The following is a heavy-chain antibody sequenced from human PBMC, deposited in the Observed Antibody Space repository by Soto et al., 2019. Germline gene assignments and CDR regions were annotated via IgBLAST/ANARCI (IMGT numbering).Heavy chain of an antibody. V-gene: IGHV4-34*01. CDR3: ARVLTRASLPSGPDY. CDR1: GGSFSGYY. D-gene: IGHD6-6*01. Sequence: SETLSLTCAVYGGSFSGYYWSWVRQPPGKGLEWIGEINHSGSTNYNPSLKSRVTISVDTSKNQFSLKLSSVTAADTAVYYCARVLTRASLPSGPDYWGQGTLVTVSS. CDR2: INHSGST. J-gene: IGHJ4*02.